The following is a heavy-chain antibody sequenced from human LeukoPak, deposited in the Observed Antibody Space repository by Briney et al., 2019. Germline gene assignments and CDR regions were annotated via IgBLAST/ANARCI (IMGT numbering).Heavy chain of an antibody. D-gene: IGHD3-16*01. CDR2: ILNDGTWE. V-gene: IGHV3-30*02. Sequence: PGGSLRLSCAASGFTYSDYGMHRVRQAPGRGLEWVAFILNDGTWEYYPDSVKGRLTISGDNSRNTLYLQMNSVRLEDTAIYYCVKGGSISHNWFDSWGQGTLVTVSS. J-gene: IGHJ5*01. CDR1: GFTYSDYG. CDR3: VKGGSISHNWFDS.